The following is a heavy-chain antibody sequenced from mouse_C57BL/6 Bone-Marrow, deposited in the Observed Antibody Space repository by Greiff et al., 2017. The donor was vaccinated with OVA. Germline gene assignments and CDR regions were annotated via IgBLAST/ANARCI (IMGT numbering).Heavy chain of an antibody. CDR1: GYTFTSYW. Sequence: QVQLQQPGAELVKPGASVKLSCKASGYTFTSYWMHWVKQRPGQGLEWIGMIHPNSGSTNYNEKFKSKATLTVDKSSSTAYMQLSSLTSEDSAVYYFARRDSNYPYWYFDVWGTGTTVTVSS. V-gene: IGHV1-64*01. CDR2: IHPNSGST. D-gene: IGHD2-5*01. J-gene: IGHJ1*03. CDR3: ARRDSNYPYWYFDV.